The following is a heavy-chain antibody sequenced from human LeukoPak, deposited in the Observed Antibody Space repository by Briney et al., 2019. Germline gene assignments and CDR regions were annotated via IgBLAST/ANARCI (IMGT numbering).Heavy chain of an antibody. CDR2: ISYDGSNK. D-gene: IGHD3-10*01. Sequence: GGSLRLSCAASGFTFSSYAMHWVRQAPGKGLEWVAVISYDGSNKYYADPVKGRFTISRDNSKNTLYLQMNSLRAEDTAVYYCARDLGPYQNFGELFYWGQGTLVTVSS. V-gene: IGHV3-30-3*01. J-gene: IGHJ4*02. CDR1: GFTFSSYA. CDR3: ARDLGPYQNFGELFY.